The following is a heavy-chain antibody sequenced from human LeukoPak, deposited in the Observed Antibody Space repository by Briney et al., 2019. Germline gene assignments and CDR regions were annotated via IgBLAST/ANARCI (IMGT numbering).Heavy chain of an antibody. Sequence: GRSLRLSCAASGFTFSSYEMNWVRQAPGKGLQWVSYISSSGSTIYYADSVKGRFTISRDNAKNSLYLQMNSLRAEDTAVYYCARSNFLYYFDYWGQGTLVTVSS. CDR3: ARSNFLYYFDY. CDR1: GFTFSSYE. V-gene: IGHV3-48*03. J-gene: IGHJ4*02. D-gene: IGHD4/OR15-4a*01. CDR2: ISSSGSTI.